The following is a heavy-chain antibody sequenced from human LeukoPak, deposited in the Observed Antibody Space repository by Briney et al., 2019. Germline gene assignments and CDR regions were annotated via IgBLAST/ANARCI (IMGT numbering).Heavy chain of an antibody. CDR2: ISYDGSNK. CDR1: GFTSSSYG. D-gene: IGHD6-19*01. J-gene: IGHJ6*02. CDR3: AKDIGHRIAVAGTGYYYYGMDV. Sequence: PGRSLRLSCAASGFTSSSYGMHWVRQAPGKGLEWVAVISYDGSNKYYADSVKGRFTISRDNSKNTLYLQMNSLRAEDTAVYYCAKDIGHRIAVAGTGYYYYGMDVWGQGTTVTVSS. V-gene: IGHV3-30*18.